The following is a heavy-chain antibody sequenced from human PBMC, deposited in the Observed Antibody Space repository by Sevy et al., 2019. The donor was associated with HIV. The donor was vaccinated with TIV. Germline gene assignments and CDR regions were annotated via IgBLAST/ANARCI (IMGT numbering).Heavy chain of an antibody. Sequence: GGSLRLSCTASGFTFSSYSMNWVRQAPGKGLEWVSSISSSSSYIYYADSVKGRFTISRDNAKNSLYLQMNSRRAEDTAVYYCANGYCSGGSCSYYYYGMDVWGQGTTVTVSS. V-gene: IGHV3-21*01. CDR2: ISSSSSYI. D-gene: IGHD2-15*01. J-gene: IGHJ6*02. CDR1: GFTFSSYS. CDR3: ANGYCSGGSCSYYYYGMDV.